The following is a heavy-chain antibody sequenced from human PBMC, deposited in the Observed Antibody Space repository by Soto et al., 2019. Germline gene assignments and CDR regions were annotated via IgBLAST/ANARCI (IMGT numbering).Heavy chain of an antibody. Sequence: ASVKVSCKVSGYTLTELSMHWVRQAPGKGLEWMGGFDPEDGETIYAQKFQGRVTMTEDTSTDTAYMELSSLRSEDTAVYYCATAFRYYGSGSYYKYWGQGTLVTVSS. CDR3: ATAFRYYGSGSYYKY. V-gene: IGHV1-24*01. CDR2: FDPEDGET. D-gene: IGHD3-10*01. J-gene: IGHJ4*02. CDR1: GYTLTELS.